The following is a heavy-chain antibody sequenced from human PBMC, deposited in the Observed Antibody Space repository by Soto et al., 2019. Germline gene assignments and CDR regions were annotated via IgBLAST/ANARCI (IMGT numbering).Heavy chain of an antibody. CDR1: GGTVSSYA. J-gene: IGHJ4*02. CDR2: IIPIFGTT. CDR3: ARAPPPYYDILTGYLDY. D-gene: IGHD3-9*01. V-gene: IGHV1-69*01. Sequence: QVQLVQSGAEVQKPGSSVKVSCKASGGTVSSYAIIWVRQAPGQGLEWMGGIIPIFGTTNYAQKFQGRVTITADEHTGTAYMELSILRSDDTAEYYCARAPPPYYDILTGYLDYWGQGTLVTVSS.